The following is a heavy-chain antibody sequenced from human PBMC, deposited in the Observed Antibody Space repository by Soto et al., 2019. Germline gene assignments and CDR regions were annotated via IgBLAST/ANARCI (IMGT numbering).Heavy chain of an antibody. CDR2: INSDGSST. Sequence: GGSLRLSCAASGFTFSSYWMHWVRQAPGKGLVWVSRINSDGSSTSYADSVKGRFTISRDNAKNTLYLQMKSLRAEDTAVYYCARETLSYFDWTLDYWGQGNLVTVSS. V-gene: IGHV3-74*01. J-gene: IGHJ4*02. CDR1: GFTFSSYW. CDR3: ARETLSYFDWTLDY. D-gene: IGHD3-9*01.